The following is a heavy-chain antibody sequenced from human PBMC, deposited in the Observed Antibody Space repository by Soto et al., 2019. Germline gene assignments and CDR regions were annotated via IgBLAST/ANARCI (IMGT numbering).Heavy chain of an antibody. Sequence: EVQLVESGGGLVQPGRSLRLSCAASGFTFDDYAMHWVRQAPGKGLEWVSGISWNSGSIGYADSVKGRFTISRDNAKNSLYLQMNSLRAEDTAVYYCASVQPRYYDYVWGSARDYWGQGTLVTVSS. D-gene: IGHD3-16*01. CDR1: GFTFDDYA. V-gene: IGHV3-9*01. J-gene: IGHJ4*02. CDR3: ASVQPRYYDYVWGSARDY. CDR2: ISWNSGSI.